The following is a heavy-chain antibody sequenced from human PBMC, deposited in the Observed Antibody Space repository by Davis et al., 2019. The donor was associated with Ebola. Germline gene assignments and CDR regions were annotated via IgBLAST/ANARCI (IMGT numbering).Heavy chain of an antibody. D-gene: IGHD2-2*01. CDR1: GFTFSSYS. J-gene: IGHJ4*02. V-gene: IGHV3-30*03. Sequence: PGGSLRLSCAASGFTFSSYSMNWVRQAPGKGLEWVAVISYDGSNKYYADSVKGRFTISRDNAKNSLYLQMNSLRDEDTAVYYCARDHPISEDIVVVPAPPIMDYWGQGTLVTVSS. CDR2: ISYDGSNK. CDR3: ARDHPISEDIVVVPAPPIMDY.